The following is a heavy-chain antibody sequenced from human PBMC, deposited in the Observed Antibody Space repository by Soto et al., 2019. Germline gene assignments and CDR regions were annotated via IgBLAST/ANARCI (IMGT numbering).Heavy chain of an antibody. D-gene: IGHD6-13*01. J-gene: IGHJ4*02. CDR1: EFTFSTYA. CDR2: ISGSGGST. V-gene: IGHV3-23*01. Sequence: GRSLRLSCAASEFTFSTYAMSWVRQAPGKGLEWVSAISGSGGSTYYADSVKGRFTISRDASKNTLYLQMNSLRAEDTALYYCAKSYSSNWYDYFDYWGQGTLVTVSS. CDR3: AKSYSSNWYDYFDY.